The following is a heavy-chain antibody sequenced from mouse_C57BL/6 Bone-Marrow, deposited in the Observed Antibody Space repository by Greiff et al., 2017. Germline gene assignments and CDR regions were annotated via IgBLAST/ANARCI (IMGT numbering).Heavy chain of an antibody. Sequence: VQLQQSGPELVKPGASVKMSCKASGYTFTDYNMHWVKQSHGKSLEWIGYINPNNGGTSYNQKFKGTATLTVNKSSSTAYMELRSLTSEDSAVYYCARRGKLRRYYYAMDYWGQGTSVTVSS. J-gene: IGHJ4*01. V-gene: IGHV1-22*01. CDR1: GYTFTDYN. CDR2: INPNNGGT. CDR3: ARRGKLRRYYYAMDY. D-gene: IGHD1-1*01.